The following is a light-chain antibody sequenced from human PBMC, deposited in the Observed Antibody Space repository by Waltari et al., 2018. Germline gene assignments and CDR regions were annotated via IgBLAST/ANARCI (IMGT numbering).Light chain of an antibody. J-gene: IGKJ2*01. CDR1: QSISSY. CDR2: ATS. V-gene: IGKV1-39*01. Sequence: DIQMTQSPSYLSSSVGDRVTITCRASQSISSYLNWYQQQQGKAPKLLIYATSRLQTGVPSRFSGSGSGTDFTLPTSSLQPEDFATYYCQQSYTTPVTFGLGTRLEIK. CDR3: QQSYTTPVT.